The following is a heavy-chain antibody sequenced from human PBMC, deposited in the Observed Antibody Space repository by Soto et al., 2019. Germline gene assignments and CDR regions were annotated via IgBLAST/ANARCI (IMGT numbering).Heavy chain of an antibody. J-gene: IGHJ3*02. D-gene: IGHD1-1*01. CDR2: MSHSGGT. CDR3: ARVARGTATTVVDAFDI. Sequence: QVQLQQWGAGLLKPSETLSLTCAVYGGFVSSGSYYWSWIRQPPGKGLEWIGEMSHSGGTHLNPSLKIRVTISIDTSKNQFSQKMSSVTAADTALYYCARVARGTATTVVDAFDIWGPGTMVTVSS. V-gene: IGHV4-34*01. CDR1: GGFVSSGSYY.